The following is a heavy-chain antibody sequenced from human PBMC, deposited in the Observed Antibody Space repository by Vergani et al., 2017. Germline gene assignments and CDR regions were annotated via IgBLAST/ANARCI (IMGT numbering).Heavy chain of an antibody. Sequence: QVQLVESGGGLVKPGGSLRLSCAASGFTFSDYYMSWIRQAPGKGLEWVSYISSSGSTIYYADSVKGRFTISRDNAKNSLYLQMNSLRAEDTAVYYCAKRSGLRYFDWLGRRDWFDPWGQGTLVTVSS. J-gene: IGHJ5*02. D-gene: IGHD3-9*01. CDR1: GFTFSDYY. CDR2: ISSSGSTI. V-gene: IGHV3-11*01. CDR3: AKRSGLRYFDWLGRRDWFDP.